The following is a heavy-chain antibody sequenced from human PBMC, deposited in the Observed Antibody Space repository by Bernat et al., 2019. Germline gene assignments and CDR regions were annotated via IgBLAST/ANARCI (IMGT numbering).Heavy chain of an antibody. CDR3: ATPGPAVMGYYFDY. CDR1: GFTFSSYA. Sequence: QVQLVESGGGVVQPGRSLRLSCAASGFTFSSYAMHWVRQAPGKGLEWVAVISYDGSNKYYADSVKGRFTISRDNSKNTLYLQMNSLRAEDTAVYYCATPGPAVMGYYFDYWGQGTLVTVSS. D-gene: IGHD2-2*01. J-gene: IGHJ4*02. CDR2: ISYDGSNK. V-gene: IGHV3-30*04.